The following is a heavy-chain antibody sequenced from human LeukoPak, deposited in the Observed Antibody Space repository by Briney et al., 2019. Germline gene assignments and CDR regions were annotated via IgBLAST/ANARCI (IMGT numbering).Heavy chain of an antibody. Sequence: SETLSLTCSVSHYSITSGYYWAWIRQPPGKGLEWIGSIYHPVDTSYNPSLKSRITMSVDTSKNQYSLNLSSVTAADTAVYFCTKTYYDTKKPWAWGQGILVTVSS. CDR1: HYSITSGYY. D-gene: IGHD3-16*01. J-gene: IGHJ5*02. CDR2: IYHPVDT. V-gene: IGHV4-38-2*01. CDR3: TKTYYDTKKPWA.